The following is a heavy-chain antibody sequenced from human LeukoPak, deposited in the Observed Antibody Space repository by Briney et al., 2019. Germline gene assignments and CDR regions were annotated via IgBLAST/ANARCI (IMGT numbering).Heavy chain of an antibody. CDR2: IRYDGSNK. CDR1: GFTFSSYG. V-gene: IGHV3-30*02. D-gene: IGHD3-22*01. J-gene: IGHJ4*02. Sequence: GGSLRLYCAASGFTFSSYGMHWVRQAPGKGLEWVAFIRYDGSNKYYADSVKGRFTISRDNSKNKLYLQMNSLRAEDTAVYYCAKGYYYDSSGYYGYWGQGTLVTVSS. CDR3: AKGYYYDSSGYYGY.